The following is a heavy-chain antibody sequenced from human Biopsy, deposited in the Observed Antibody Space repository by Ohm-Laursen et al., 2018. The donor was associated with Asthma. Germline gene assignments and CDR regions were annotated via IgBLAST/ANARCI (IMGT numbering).Heavy chain of an antibody. CDR2: IYYSGST. D-gene: IGHD2-15*01. V-gene: IGHV4-59*07. CDR3: AGFCSGGNCPDH. Sequence: SDTLSLTCPVSGVSISSDYWSWIRQPPGKGLEWIGHIYYSGSTNYQPSLKSRVTISVDTSKKQISLRLSSVIAADTAVYYCAGFCSGGNCPDHWGQGTLVTVSS. J-gene: IGHJ4*02. CDR1: GVSISSDY.